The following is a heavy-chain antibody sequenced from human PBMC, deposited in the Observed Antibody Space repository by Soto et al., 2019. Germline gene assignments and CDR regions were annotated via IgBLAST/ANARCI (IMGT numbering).Heavy chain of an antibody. V-gene: IGHV1-46*01. J-gene: IGHJ4*02. CDR1: GYTFTSYY. D-gene: IGHD3-22*01. CDR2: INPSGGST. CDR3: TRGGPLYYDSSGYYYYFDY. Sequence: ASVKVSCKASGYTFTSYYMHWVRQAPGQGLEWMGIINPSGGSTSYAQKFQGRVTMTRDTSTSTVYMELSSLRSEDTAVYYCTRGGPLYYDSSGYYYYFDYWGQGTLVTVSS.